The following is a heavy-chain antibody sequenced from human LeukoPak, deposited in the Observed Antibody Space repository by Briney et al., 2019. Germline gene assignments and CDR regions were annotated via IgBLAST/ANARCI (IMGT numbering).Heavy chain of an antibody. CDR3: ARAGQNNWFDP. CDR2: LSGSGEII. Sequence: GGSLRLSCAASGFTFSDYYMSWVRQAPGKGLEWVSFLSGSGEIIYYADSVKGRFTISRDNAKNSLYLQMNSLRAEDTAVYHCARAGQNNWFDPWGQGTLVTVSS. CDR1: GFTFSDYY. J-gene: IGHJ5*02. V-gene: IGHV3-11*01.